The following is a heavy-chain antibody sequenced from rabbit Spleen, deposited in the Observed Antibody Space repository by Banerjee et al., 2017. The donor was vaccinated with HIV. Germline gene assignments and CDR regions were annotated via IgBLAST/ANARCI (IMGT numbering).Heavy chain of an antibody. Sequence: QEQLVESGGGLVQPEGSLTLTCKASGFSFSSNYWICWVRQAPGKGLEWIACIYTGSSGSTYYVSWAKGRFTISKTSSTTVSLQMTSLTAADTATYFCARGGGGSVWYYFGLWGPGTLVTVS. CDR1: GFSFSSNYW. CDR2: IYTGSSGST. J-gene: IGHJ4*01. D-gene: IGHD4-1*01. CDR3: ARGGGGSVWYYFGL. V-gene: IGHV1S45*01.